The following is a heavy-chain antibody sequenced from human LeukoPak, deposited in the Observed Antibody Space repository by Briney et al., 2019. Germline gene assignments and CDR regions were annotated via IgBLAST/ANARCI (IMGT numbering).Heavy chain of an antibody. CDR2: ISGSGGST. J-gene: IGHJ4*02. CDR1: GFTFSSYA. Sequence: GGSLRLSCVASGFTFSSYAMSWVRQAPGKGLEWVSAISGSGGSTYYADSVKGRFTISRDNSKNTLYLQMNSLRAEDTAVYYCAKGYTMIVVVIPYYFDYWGQGTLVTVSS. CDR3: AKGYTMIVVVIPYYFDY. D-gene: IGHD3-22*01. V-gene: IGHV3-23*01.